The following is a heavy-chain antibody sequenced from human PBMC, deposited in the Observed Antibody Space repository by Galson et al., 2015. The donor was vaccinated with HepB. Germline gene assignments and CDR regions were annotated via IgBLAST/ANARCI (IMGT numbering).Heavy chain of an antibody. CDR1: GDSISNYV. Sequence: SCKASGDSISNYVFTWARQAPGQGLQWMGRVIPMFGTGNDGQKFQGRATVTADEVTSTVYMELSSLRSEDTAVYYCAARRVGGDYYGMDVWGQGTRVTVSS. J-gene: IGHJ6*02. CDR3: AARRVGGDYYGMDV. V-gene: IGHV1-69*15. CDR2: VIPMFGTG. D-gene: IGHD1-26*01.